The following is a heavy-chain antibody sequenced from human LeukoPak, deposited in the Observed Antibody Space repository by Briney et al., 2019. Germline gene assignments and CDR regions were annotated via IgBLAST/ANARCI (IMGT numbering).Heavy chain of an antibody. CDR3: ARLSGYGSGSYVRHLFDY. D-gene: IGHD3-10*01. CDR2: IYYSGST. CDR1: GGSISSSSYY. V-gene: IGHV4-39*07. Sequence: SETLSLTCTVSGGSISSSSYYWGWIRQPPGKGLEWIGSIYYSGSTYYNPSLKSRVTISVDTSKNQFSLKLSSVTAADTAVYYCARLSGYGSGSYVRHLFDYWGQGTLVTVSS. J-gene: IGHJ4*02.